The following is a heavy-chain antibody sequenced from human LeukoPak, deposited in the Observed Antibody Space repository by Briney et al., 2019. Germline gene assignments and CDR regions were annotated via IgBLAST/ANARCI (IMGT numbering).Heavy chain of an antibody. CDR1: GFTFSSYW. V-gene: IGHV3-7*01. CDR3: AREGPRGNSQFDY. J-gene: IGHJ4*02. CDR2: INQDGTEK. Sequence: PGGSLRLSCAASGFTFSSYWMSWVRQAPGEGLEWVAKINQDGTEKAYVDSVRGRFAISRDNAKNSLFLQMNSLRVEDTAVYYCAREGPRGNSQFDYWGQGTLVTVSS. D-gene: IGHD4-23*01.